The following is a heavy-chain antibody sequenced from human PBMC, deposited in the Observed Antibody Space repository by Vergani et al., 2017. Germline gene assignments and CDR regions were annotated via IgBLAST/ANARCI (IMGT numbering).Heavy chain of an antibody. CDR3: ANEGSANRIRGWLDH. J-gene: IGHJ4*02. CDR2: IQYDGSDI. V-gene: IGHV3-30*02. Sequence: QEQLLQSGGGVVQPGGSLRLSCIGSGYTFGHFDMHWVRQAPGKGLAWVAFIQYDGSDIFYADFVEGRFTISRDNSKNSLYLQMRSLRFDDTAVYYCANEGSANRIRGWLDHWGQGALVTVSS. CDR1: GYTFGHFD. D-gene: IGHD3-10*01.